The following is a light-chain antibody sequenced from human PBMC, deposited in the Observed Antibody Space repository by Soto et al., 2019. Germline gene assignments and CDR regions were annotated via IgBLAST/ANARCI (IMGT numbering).Light chain of an antibody. CDR2: TGS. CDR1: QGISNW. J-gene: IGKJ4*01. CDR3: QQANSFPLT. V-gene: IGKV1-12*01. Sequence: DIQMTQSPSSVSASVGARVSITCRASQGISNWLAWYQQKPGRAPKLLIYTGSSLQSWVPSRFSGTGSGTDFTLTISSLQPEDVATYYCQQANSFPLTFGGGTKVEIK.